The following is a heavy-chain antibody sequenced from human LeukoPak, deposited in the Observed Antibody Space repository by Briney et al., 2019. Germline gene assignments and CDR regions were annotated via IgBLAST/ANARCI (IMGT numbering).Heavy chain of an antibody. J-gene: IGHJ1*01. D-gene: IGHD6-19*01. CDR1: GFTVSTNY. CDR2: IYSGGTT. Sequence: GGFLRLSCAASGFTVSTNYMSWVRQAPGKGLEWVSVIYSGGTTYYADSVKGRFTISRDNSKNTLYLQMNSPRPEDTAVYYCAKDQFSSGFEYFQHWGQGTLVTVSS. V-gene: IGHV3-53*05. CDR3: AKDQFSSGFEYFQH.